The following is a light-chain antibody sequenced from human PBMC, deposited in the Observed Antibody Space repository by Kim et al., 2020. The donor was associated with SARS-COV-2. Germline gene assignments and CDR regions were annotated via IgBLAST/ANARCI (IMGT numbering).Light chain of an antibody. CDR1: QGISRY. Sequence: ASTGDRVTMPCQASQGISRYLAWYQQKPGKAPKRLIYAASTLQSGVPSRFSGSGSGTDFTLTISCLQSEDFATYYCQQYYSYPLTFGGGTKVDIK. V-gene: IGKV1-8*01. J-gene: IGKJ4*01. CDR3: QQYYSYPLT. CDR2: AAS.